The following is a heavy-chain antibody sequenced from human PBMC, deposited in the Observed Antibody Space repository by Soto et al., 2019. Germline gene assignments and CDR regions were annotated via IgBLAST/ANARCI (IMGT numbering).Heavy chain of an antibody. CDR3: ARRYNWNDGVFDY. J-gene: IGHJ4*02. D-gene: IGHD1-20*01. CDR2: INHSGST. CDR1: GGSFNGYY. V-gene: IGHV4-34*01. Sequence: PTGTLALTCSVYGGSFNGYYWGWIRQPTGKGLEWIGEINHSGSTNYNPSLKSRVTISVDTSKNQFSLKLSSVTAADTAVYYCARRYNWNDGVFDYWGQGPLGTVS.